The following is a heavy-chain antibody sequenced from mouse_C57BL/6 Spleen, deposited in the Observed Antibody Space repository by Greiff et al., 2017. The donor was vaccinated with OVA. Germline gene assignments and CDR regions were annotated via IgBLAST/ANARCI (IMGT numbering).Heavy chain of an antibody. CDR1: GYTFTSYW. V-gene: IGHV1-69*01. CDR3: ARSGYYGSSYYFDH. J-gene: IGHJ2*01. Sequence: QVQLQQPGAELVMPGASVKLSCKASGYTFTSYWMHWVKQRPGQGLEWIGEIDPSDSYTNYNQKFKGKSTLTVDKSSSTAYMQLSSLTSEDSAVYYCARSGYYGSSYYFDHWGQGTPPTVSS. CDR2: IDPSDSYT. D-gene: IGHD1-1*01.